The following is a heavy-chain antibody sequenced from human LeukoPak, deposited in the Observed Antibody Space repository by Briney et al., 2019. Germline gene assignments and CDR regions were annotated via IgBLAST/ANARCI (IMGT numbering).Heavy chain of an antibody. CDR3: AKNGGPHGMDV. CDR1: GFTFSSIW. V-gene: IGHV3-7*02. D-gene: IGHD3-16*01. CDR2: IKHDGSES. Sequence: GGSLRLSCATSGFTFSSIWMSWVRQAPGKGLEWVANIKHDGSESNYVDSVKGRFTISRDNAKNSLHLQMNSLRVEDTAVYYCAKNGGPHGMDVWGQGTTVTVSS. J-gene: IGHJ6*02.